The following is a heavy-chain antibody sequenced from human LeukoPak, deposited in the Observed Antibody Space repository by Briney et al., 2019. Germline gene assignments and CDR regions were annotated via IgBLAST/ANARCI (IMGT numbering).Heavy chain of an antibody. Sequence: GGSLRLFCAASGFTFSSYSMKWVRQAPGKGLEWVSYISSSSSTIYYADSVKGRFTISRDNAKNSLYLQMNSLRDEDTAVYYCARDWTMIVVDLFDYWGQGTLVTVSS. CDR2: ISSSSSTI. V-gene: IGHV3-48*02. J-gene: IGHJ4*02. D-gene: IGHD3-22*01. CDR3: ARDWTMIVVDLFDY. CDR1: GFTFSSYS.